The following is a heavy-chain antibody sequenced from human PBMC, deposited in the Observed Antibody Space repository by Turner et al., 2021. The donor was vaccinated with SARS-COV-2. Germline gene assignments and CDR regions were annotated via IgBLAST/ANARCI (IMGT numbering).Heavy chain of an antibody. CDR3: ARALGGNYYYGMDV. D-gene: IGHD3-16*01. Sequence: QVQLMESGGSVVPRGRSLGLSCAASGFNFSTYSMHWVRQAPGKGLEWVSVISYAGSNKYYADSVKGRFTFSRYNSKNTLYLQMNSLIAEDTAVYYCARALGGNYYYGMDVWGQVTTVTVSS. J-gene: IGHJ6*02. CDR1: GFNFSTYS. CDR2: ISYAGSNK. V-gene: IGHV3-30-3*01.